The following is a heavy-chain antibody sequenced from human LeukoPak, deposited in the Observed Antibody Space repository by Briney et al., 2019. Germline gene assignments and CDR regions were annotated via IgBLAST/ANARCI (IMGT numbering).Heavy chain of an antibody. CDR1: GFTFSSYG. V-gene: IGHV3-30*18. CDR2: ISYDGSNK. Sequence: QPGGSLRLSCAASGFTFSSYGMHWVRQAPGKGLEWVAVISYDGSNKYYADSVKGRFTISRDNSKNTLYLQMNSLRAEDTAVYYCAKEEWELLFDYWGQGTLVTVSS. J-gene: IGHJ4*02. D-gene: IGHD1-26*01. CDR3: AKEEWELLFDY.